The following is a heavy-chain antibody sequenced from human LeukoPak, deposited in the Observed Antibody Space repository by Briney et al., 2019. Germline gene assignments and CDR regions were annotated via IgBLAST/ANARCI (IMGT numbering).Heavy chain of an antibody. J-gene: IGHJ3*02. Sequence: GGSLRLSCAPSGLTFSSFWILGVRQGPGRGVVGVSRINSDGFSTSYARSVKGRFTISRDNAKNTLYLQMNSLRAEDTAVYYCAKHPAFDIWGQGTMVTVSS. CDR3: AKHPAFDI. CDR1: GLTFSSFW. V-gene: IGHV3-74*01. CDR2: INSDGFST.